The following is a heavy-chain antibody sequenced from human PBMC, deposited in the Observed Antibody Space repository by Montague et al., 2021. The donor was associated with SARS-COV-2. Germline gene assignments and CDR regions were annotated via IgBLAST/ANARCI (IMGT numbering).Heavy chain of an antibody. CDR3: ARGSSVRGVMLKY. Sequence: SETLSLTCAVSGGSFSNYYCSWIRQPPGKGLEWIGEINHSGKTYYNPSLKSRVTISVDTTKTQLSLQVTSVTAADTAVYYCARGSSVRGVMLKYWGQGNLVTVSS. V-gene: IGHV4-34*01. J-gene: IGHJ4*02. CDR1: GGSFSNYY. D-gene: IGHD3-10*01. CDR2: INHSGKT.